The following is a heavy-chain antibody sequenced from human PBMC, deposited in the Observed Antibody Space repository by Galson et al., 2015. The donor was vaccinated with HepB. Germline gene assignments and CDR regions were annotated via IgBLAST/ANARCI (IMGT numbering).Heavy chain of an antibody. J-gene: IGHJ3*02. V-gene: IGHV3-30*18. CDR3: TKDLWISSSASDI. CDR2: LSYDGSDK. CDR1: ALPFSSYG. D-gene: IGHD6-6*01. Sequence: SLRLSCAASALPFSSYGMHCVRQAPGRGLEWVAYLSYDGSDKHDADSVTGRFTISSNNLKNTLFLQMNSLRAQDTSVYYCTKDLWISSSASDIWGQGTIVSVSS.